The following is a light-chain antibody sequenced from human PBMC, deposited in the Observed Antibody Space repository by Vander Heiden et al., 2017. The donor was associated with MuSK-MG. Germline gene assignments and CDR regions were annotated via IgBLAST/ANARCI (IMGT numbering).Light chain of an antibody. J-gene: IGKJ4*01. V-gene: IGKV3-11*01. CDR2: DAS. Sequence: EIVLTQSPATLSLSPGERATLSCRASQSVGSSLAWYQQKPGQAPRLLIYDASNRATGIPARFSGSGSGTDFTLTISSLEPEDFAVYYCQRRCNWPLTFGGGTKVEIK. CDR1: QSVGSS. CDR3: QRRCNWPLT.